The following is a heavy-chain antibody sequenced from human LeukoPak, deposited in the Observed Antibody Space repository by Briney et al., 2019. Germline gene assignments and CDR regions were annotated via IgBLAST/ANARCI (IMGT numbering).Heavy chain of an antibody. CDR2: ISSSTNSI. V-gene: IGHV3-21*01. CDR3: VKAASGWSQNPDY. D-gene: IGHD6-19*01. J-gene: IGHJ4*02. Sequence: PGGSLRLSCAASGFSFSSYTMNWVRQAPGKGLEWVSSISSSTNSIYYAYSVKGRFTISRDNAKNSLYLQMNSLRADDTAVYYCVKAASGWSQNPDYWGQGTLVTVSS. CDR1: GFSFSSYT.